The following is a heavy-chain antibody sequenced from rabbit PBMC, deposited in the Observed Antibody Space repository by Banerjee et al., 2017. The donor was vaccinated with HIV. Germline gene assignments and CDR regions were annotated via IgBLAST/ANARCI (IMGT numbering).Heavy chain of an antibody. CDR1: GIDFSSGYY. Sequence: QSLEESGGDLVKPGASLTLTCTASGIDFSSGYYHMCWVRQAPGKGLEWIACINVITGKAVYANWAKGRSTFSKSSSTTVTLQMTSLTVADTATYFCARERYAGYAGYAYAAFDPWGQGTLVTVS. CDR2: INVITGKA. J-gene: IGHJ2*01. CDR3: ARERYAGYAGYAYAAFDP. V-gene: IGHV1S40*01. D-gene: IGHD6-1*01.